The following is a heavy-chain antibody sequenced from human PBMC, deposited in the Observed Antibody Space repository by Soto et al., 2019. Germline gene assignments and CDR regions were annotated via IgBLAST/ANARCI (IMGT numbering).Heavy chain of an antibody. CDR1: GFTFSSYW. CDR3: ARPNDAAGPPIY. CDR2: IKSDGSGA. V-gene: IGHV3-74*01. D-gene: IGHD6-19*01. Sequence: PGGSLRLSCAASGFTFSSYWMHWVRQAPGKGLVWVSRIKSDGSGAIYADSVKGRFTVSRDNAKNTLYLLMNSLSTEDTAVYYCARPNDAAGPPIYWGQGTLVTVSS. J-gene: IGHJ4*02.